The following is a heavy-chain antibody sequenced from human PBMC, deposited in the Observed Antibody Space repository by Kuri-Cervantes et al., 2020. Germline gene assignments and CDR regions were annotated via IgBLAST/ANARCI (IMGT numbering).Heavy chain of an antibody. CDR3: ARDMITFGGVIVKDWYSDL. CDR1: GFTFSSYS. V-gene: IGHV3-48*01. J-gene: IGHJ2*01. D-gene: IGHD3-16*02. CDR2: ISSSSSTI. Sequence: GGSLRLSCAAPGFTFSSYSMNWVRQAPGKGLEWVSYISSSSSTIYYADSVKGRFTISRDNAKNSLYLQMNSLRGEDTAVYYCARDMITFGGVIVKDWYSDLWGRGTLVTVSS.